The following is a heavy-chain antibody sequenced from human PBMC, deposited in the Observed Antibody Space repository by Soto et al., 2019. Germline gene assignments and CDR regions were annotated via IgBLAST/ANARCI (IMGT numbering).Heavy chain of an antibody. Sequence: ASVKVSCKASGYTFTNYGISWVRQAPGQGLEWMGWIKVSNGYTFYAQKFQDRITMTTDTSTTTAYMELRSLRSDDSAVYFCARYCTGGGCEWAFDYWGQGTLVTVSS. V-gene: IGHV1-18*01. CDR1: GYTFTNYG. CDR3: ARYCTGGGCEWAFDY. D-gene: IGHD2-8*02. CDR2: IKVSNGYT. J-gene: IGHJ4*02.